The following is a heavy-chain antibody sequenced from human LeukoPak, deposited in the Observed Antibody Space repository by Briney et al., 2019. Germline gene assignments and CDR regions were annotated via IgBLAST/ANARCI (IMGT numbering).Heavy chain of an antibody. CDR1: GGSISSYY. CDR2: IYYSGST. D-gene: IGHD5-18*01. V-gene: IGHV4-59*08. Sequence: NPSETLSLTCTVSGGSISSYYWSWIRQPPGKGLEWIGYIYYSGSTNYNPSLKSRVTISVDTSKNQFSLKLCSVTAADTAVYYCARLLDTANAFDIWGQGTMVTVSS. J-gene: IGHJ3*02. CDR3: ARLLDTANAFDI.